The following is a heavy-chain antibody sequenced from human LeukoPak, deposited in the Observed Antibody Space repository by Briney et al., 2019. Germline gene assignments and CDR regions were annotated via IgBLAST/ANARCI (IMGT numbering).Heavy chain of an antibody. CDR3: AKDPAYYDKAYGMDV. V-gene: IGHV3-23*01. J-gene: IGHJ6*02. Sequence: QAGGSLRLSCAASGFTFSSYAMSWVRQAPGKGLEWVSAISGSGGSTYYADSVKGRFTISRDNSKNTLYLQMNSLRAEDTAVYYCAKDPAYYDKAYGMDVWGQGTTVTVSS. D-gene: IGHD3-3*01. CDR2: ISGSGGST. CDR1: GFTFSSYA.